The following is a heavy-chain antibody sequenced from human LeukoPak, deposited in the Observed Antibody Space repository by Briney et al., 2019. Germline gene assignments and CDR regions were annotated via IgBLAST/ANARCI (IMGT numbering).Heavy chain of an antibody. D-gene: IGHD1-20*01. CDR3: ARDDNWNYYDY. Sequence: SETLSLTCTVSGGSISSGSHYWGWIRQPAGKGLEWIGRIYTSGSTNYNPSLKSRVTISVDTSKNQFSLKLSSVTAADTAVYYCARDDNWNYYDYWGQGTLVTVSS. V-gene: IGHV4-61*02. CDR1: GGSISSGSHY. J-gene: IGHJ4*02. CDR2: IYTSGST.